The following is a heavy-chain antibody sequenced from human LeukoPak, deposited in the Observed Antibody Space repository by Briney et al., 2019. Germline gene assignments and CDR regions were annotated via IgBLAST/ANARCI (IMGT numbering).Heavy chain of an antibody. V-gene: IGHV4-61*02. Sequence: PSETLSLTCTVSGGSFSTVNYYWSWLRQSAGKGLEWIGRIQTSGNTNYNPSLKSRVTISLDTSRNQFSLKLSSVTAADTAVYYCARSYDFWSGKTTFDPWGQGTLVTVSS. J-gene: IGHJ5*02. CDR1: GGSFSTVNYY. CDR2: IQTSGNT. CDR3: ARSYDFWSGKTTFDP. D-gene: IGHD3-3*01.